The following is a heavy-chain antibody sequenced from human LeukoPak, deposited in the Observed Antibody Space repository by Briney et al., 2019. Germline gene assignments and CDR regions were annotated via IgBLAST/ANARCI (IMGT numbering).Heavy chain of an antibody. Sequence: SETLSLTCTVSGYSISSGYYWGWIRQPPGKGLEWIGSIYHSGSTYYNPSLKSRVTISVDTSKNQFSLKLSSVTAADTAVYYCARGQKQWLAFYYYYYYMDVWGKGTTVTVSS. CDR2: IYHSGST. CDR1: GYSISSGYY. D-gene: IGHD6-19*01. V-gene: IGHV4-38-2*02. CDR3: ARGQKQWLAFYYYYYYMDV. J-gene: IGHJ6*03.